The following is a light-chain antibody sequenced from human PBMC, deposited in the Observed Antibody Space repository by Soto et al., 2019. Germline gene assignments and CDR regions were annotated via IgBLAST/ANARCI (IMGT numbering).Light chain of an antibody. Sequence: DIQMTQSPFSLSASVGDRVTITCRASQSISRDLNWYQQKPGKAPNLLIYAASTLESGVPSRFSGSGSGTDFTLTISSLQLEDFATYYCQQNYSTPLAFGGGTTGDIK. J-gene: IGKJ4*01. CDR3: QQNYSTPLA. V-gene: IGKV1-39*01. CDR2: AAS. CDR1: QSISRD.